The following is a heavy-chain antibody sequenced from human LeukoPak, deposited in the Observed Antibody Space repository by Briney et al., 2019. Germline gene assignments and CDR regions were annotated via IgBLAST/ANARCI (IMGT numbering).Heavy chain of an antibody. J-gene: IGHJ2*01. CDR1: GGSISSYY. CDR3: ARTRDYDILTGYPNWYFDL. V-gene: IGHV4-59*01. CDR2: IYYSGST. Sequence: PSETLSLTCTVSGGSISSYYWSWIRQPPGKGLEWIGYIYYSGSTNYNPSLKSRVTISVDTSKNQFSLKLSSVTAADTAVYYCARTRDYDILTGYPNWYFDLWGRGTLVTVSS. D-gene: IGHD3-9*01.